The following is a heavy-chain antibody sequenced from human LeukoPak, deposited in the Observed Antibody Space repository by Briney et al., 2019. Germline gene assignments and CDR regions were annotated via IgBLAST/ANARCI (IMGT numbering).Heavy chain of an antibody. D-gene: IGHD3-9*01. CDR1: GFSFNNAW. J-gene: IGHJ4*02. CDR3: ARGGGGNSDFLTTYTGASLSFDY. V-gene: IGHV3-15*01. CDR2: IRAKTNGGTT. Sequence: GGSLRLSCEASGFSFNNAWMTWVRQAPGKGLQWVGRIRAKTNGGTTDYTAPVKGRFIISRDDSQSTLYLQMNSLKSEDTAVYYCARGGGGNSDFLTTYTGASLSFDYWGQGALVTVSS.